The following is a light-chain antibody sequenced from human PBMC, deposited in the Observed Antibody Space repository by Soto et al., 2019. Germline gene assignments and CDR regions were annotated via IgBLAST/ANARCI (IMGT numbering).Light chain of an antibody. CDR2: EVT. CDR1: SSDIGAYDY. J-gene: IGLJ2*01. Sequence: QSALTQPASVSGSPGQSITISCSGSSSDIGAYDYVSWYQQHPGKAPKLLIYEVTSRPSGVSHRFSGSKSGNTASLTISGLQAEDEADYYCSSYTSSSTVVFGGGTKLTVL. V-gene: IGLV2-14*01. CDR3: SSYTSSSTVV.